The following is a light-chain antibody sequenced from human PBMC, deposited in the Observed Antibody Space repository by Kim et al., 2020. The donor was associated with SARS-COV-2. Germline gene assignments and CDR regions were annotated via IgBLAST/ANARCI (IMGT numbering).Light chain of an antibody. Sequence: ASIGDRVTITCRASRNIATWVAWYQQKPGEAPRLLIYKASNLKSGVPSRFSGSGSGTEFTLTTDSLQADDLATYYCQQYKSYPWTFGQGTKVEIK. CDR2: KAS. CDR3: QQYKSYPWT. J-gene: IGKJ1*01. V-gene: IGKV1-5*03. CDR1: RNIATW.